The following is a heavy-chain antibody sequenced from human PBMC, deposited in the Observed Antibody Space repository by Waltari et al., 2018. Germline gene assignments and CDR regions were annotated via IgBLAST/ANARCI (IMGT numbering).Heavy chain of an antibody. CDR3: ARINRLRNWYFDL. CDR1: GFTFSSYW. J-gene: IGHJ2*01. CDR2: TNSDGSST. V-gene: IGHV3-74*01. D-gene: IGHD2-21*01. Sequence: EVQLVESGGGFVQPGGSLRLSCAASGFTFSSYWMHWVRQPPGKGLVWVSRTNSDGSSTSYADSVKGRFTISRDNAKSTVYLQMNSLRAEDTAVYYCARINRLRNWYFDLWGRGTLVTVSS.